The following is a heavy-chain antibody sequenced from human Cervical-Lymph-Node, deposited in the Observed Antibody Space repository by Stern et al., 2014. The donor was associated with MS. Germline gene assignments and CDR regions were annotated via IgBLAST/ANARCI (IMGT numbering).Heavy chain of an antibody. Sequence: QVQLVESGGGVVQPGRSLRLAWAGSGFTFSTYGMHWVRQAPGKGLERVALISNDGSKKYYVDSVKGRFTISRDNAKNTMYVQMNSLRDEDTAVYYCAKDRGSGWSLDYWGQGTLVTVSS. D-gene: IGHD6-19*01. CDR3: AKDRGSGWSLDY. V-gene: IGHV3-30*18. J-gene: IGHJ4*02. CDR1: GFTFSTYG. CDR2: ISNDGSKK.